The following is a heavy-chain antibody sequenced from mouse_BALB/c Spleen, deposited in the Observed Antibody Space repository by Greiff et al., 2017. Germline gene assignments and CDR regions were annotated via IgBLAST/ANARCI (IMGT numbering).Heavy chain of an antibody. V-gene: IGHV1-14*01. CDR3: ARWGDGYSLYAMDY. CDR2: INPYNDGT. CDR1: GYTFTSYV. D-gene: IGHD2-3*01. J-gene: IGHJ4*01. Sequence: EVQLQQSGPELVKPGASVKMSCKASGYTFTSYVMHWVKQKPGQGLEWIGYINPYNDGTKYNEKFKGKDTLTSDKSSSTAYMELSSLTSEDSAVYYGARWGDGYSLYAMDYWGQGTSVTVSA.